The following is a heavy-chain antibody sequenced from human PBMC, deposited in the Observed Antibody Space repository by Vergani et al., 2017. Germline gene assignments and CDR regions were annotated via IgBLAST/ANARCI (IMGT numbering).Heavy chain of an antibody. CDR1: GGSISSSSYY. Sequence: QLQLQESGPGLVKPSETLSLTCTVSGGSISSSSYYWGWIRQPPGKGLEWIGSIYYSGSTYYNPSLKSLVTISVDTSKNQFSLKLSSVTAADTAVYYCARKVGTTVTTIWFDPWGQGTLVTVSS. CDR2: IYYSGST. V-gene: IGHV4-39*01. CDR3: ARKVGTTVTTIWFDP. D-gene: IGHD4-17*01. J-gene: IGHJ5*02.